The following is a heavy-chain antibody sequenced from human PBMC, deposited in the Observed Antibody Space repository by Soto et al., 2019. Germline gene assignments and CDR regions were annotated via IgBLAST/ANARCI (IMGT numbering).Heavy chain of an antibody. CDR1: GGSISSSNW. Sequence: QVQLQESGPGLVKPSGTLSLTCAVSGGSISSSNWWSWVRQPPGKGLEWIGEIYHSGSTNYNPSLKSRVTISVDKSTKQFSLKLSSVTAADTAVYYCARAHWGGAGYYYGMDVWGQGTTVTVSS. CDR3: ARAHWGGAGYYYGMDV. V-gene: IGHV4-4*02. J-gene: IGHJ6*02. CDR2: IYHSGST. D-gene: IGHD3-16*01.